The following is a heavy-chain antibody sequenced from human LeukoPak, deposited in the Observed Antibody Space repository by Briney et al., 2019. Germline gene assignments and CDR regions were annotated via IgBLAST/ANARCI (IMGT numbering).Heavy chain of an antibody. D-gene: IGHD6-19*01. CDR1: GYTFNSYG. CDR3: ARPPVYSSGWDPFDY. V-gene: IGHV1-18*01. J-gene: IGHJ4*02. Sequence: ASVKVSCKASGYTFNSYGISWVRQAPGQGLEWMGWISAYNGNTNYAQKLQGRVTMTTDTSTSTAYMELRSLRSDDTAVYYCARPPVYSSGWDPFDYWGQGTLVTVSS. CDR2: ISAYNGNT.